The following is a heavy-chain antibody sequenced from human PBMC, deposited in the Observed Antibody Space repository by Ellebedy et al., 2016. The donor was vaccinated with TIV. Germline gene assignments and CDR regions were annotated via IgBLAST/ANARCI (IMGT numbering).Heavy chain of an antibody. Sequence: PGGSLRLSCAASGSTFSSYGMHWVRQAPGKGLEWVAFIRYDGSNKYYADSVTGRLTISRDNSKNTLYLQMNSLRAEDTAIFYCGKDPRASSYYYYYGMDVWGQGTTVTVSS. J-gene: IGHJ6*02. CDR1: GSTFSSYG. CDR2: IRYDGSNK. D-gene: IGHD2-15*01. CDR3: GKDPRASSYYYYYGMDV. V-gene: IGHV3-30*02.